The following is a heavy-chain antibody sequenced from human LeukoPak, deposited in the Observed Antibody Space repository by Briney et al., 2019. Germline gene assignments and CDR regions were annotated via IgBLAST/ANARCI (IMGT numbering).Heavy chain of an antibody. D-gene: IGHD6-19*01. CDR2: MNPNSGNT. Sequence: GSSVKVSCKASGYTFTSCDINWVRQPTGQGLEWMGWMNPNSGNTGNGHSFQGRITLTRDITIGTAYRELSNLTSEDTAIYYCTRGSSGRRDNWGQGTLVTVSA. J-gene: IGHJ4*02. CDR3: TRGSSGRRDN. CDR1: GYTFTSCD. V-gene: IGHV1-8*01.